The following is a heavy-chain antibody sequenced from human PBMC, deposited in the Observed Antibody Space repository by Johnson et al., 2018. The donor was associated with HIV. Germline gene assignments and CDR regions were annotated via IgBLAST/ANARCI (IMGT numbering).Heavy chain of an antibody. CDR3: ARDAVTVVRGVIYGWVVFDI. J-gene: IGHJ3*02. CDR2: IKEDGSEK. V-gene: IGHV3-7*01. CDR1: GFTFNTYW. D-gene: IGHD3-10*01. Sequence: VQLVESGGGLVQPGGSLRLSCAASGFTFNTYWMSWVRQAPGKGLEWVANIKEDGSEKYYVDSVKGRFTISRDNAKNSLYLQMNSLRAEDTAVYFCARDAVTVVRGVIYGWVVFDIWGQGTMVTVSS.